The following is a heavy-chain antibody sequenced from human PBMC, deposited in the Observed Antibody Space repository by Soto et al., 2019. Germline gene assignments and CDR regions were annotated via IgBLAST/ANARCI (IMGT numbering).Heavy chain of an antibody. CDR1: GGSISSGDYY. J-gene: IGHJ6*02. CDR3: ARDQLDTAMGDYYYGMDV. Sequence: QVQLQESGPGLVKPSQTLSLTCTVSGGSISSGDYYWSWIRQPPGKGLEWIGYIYYSGSTYYNPSLKSRVTISVDTSKNQFSLKLRSVTAADTAVYYCARDQLDTAMGDYYYGMDVWGQGTTVTVSS. V-gene: IGHV4-30-4*01. CDR2: IYYSGST. D-gene: IGHD5-18*01.